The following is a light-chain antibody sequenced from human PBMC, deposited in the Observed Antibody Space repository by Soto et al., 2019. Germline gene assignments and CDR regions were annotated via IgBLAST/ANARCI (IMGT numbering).Light chain of an antibody. CDR1: QGISSF. CDR3: QQLNSYPLT. Sequence: DIQLTQSPSFLSASVGDRVTITCRASQGISSFLVWYQQKPGRAPKVLICAASTLQSGVPSRFSGSGSGTEFTLTISSLQPEDFATYYCQQLNSYPLTFGGGTKVDI. CDR2: AAS. V-gene: IGKV1-9*01. J-gene: IGKJ4*01.